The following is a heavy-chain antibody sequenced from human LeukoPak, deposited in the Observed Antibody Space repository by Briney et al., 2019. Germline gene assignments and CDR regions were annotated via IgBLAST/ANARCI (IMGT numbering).Heavy chain of an antibody. Sequence: SVKVSCKASGGTFSSYAISWVRQAPGQGLEWMGGIIPIFGTANYAQKFQGRVTITADESTSTAYMELSSLRSEDTAVYYCASPGTPRPQWELPDHWGQGTLVTVSS. CDR2: IIPIFGTA. V-gene: IGHV1-69*01. CDR3: ASPGTPRPQWELPDH. CDR1: GGTFSSYA. J-gene: IGHJ4*02. D-gene: IGHD1-26*01.